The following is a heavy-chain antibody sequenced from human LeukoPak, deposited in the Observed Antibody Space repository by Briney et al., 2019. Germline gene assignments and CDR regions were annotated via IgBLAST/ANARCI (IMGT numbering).Heavy chain of an antibody. CDR1: GFTFNSYW. D-gene: IGHD4-17*01. CDR2: IKTDGSFS. V-gene: IGHV3-74*01. Sequence: GGSLRLSCAASGFTFNSYWMHWASQAPGKGLVWVSRIKTDGSFSDYADAVKGRFTISRDNAKNTLYLQMNSLRAEDSAVYYCVKDRTTVTHFDYWGQGALVTVSS. J-gene: IGHJ4*02. CDR3: VKDRTTVTHFDY.